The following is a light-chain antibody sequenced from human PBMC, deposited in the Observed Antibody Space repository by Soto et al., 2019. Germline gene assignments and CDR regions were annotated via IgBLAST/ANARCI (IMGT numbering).Light chain of an antibody. CDR1: QNVLYSSNNNNY. J-gene: IGKJ3*01. V-gene: IGKV4-1*01. CDR3: QQFSSTPFT. Sequence: DIVMTQSPDSLAVSLGERATINCKSSQNVLYSSNNNNYLAWYQQKPGQPPKLLIYWASTRESGVPDRFSGSGSGTDFTLTISSLQAEDVAVYFCQQFSSTPFTFGLGTKVDIK. CDR2: WAS.